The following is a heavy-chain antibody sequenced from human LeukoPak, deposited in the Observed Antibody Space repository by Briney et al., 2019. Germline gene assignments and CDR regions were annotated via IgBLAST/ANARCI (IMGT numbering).Heavy chain of an antibody. V-gene: IGHV1-69*13. Sequence: SVKVSCKASGGTFSSYAISWVRQAPGQGLEWMGGIIPIFGTANYAQKFQGRVTITADESTSTAYMELSSLRSEDTAVYYCARSLAYYYDSSGPWGRGTLVTVSS. J-gene: IGHJ5*02. D-gene: IGHD3-22*01. CDR3: ARSLAYYYDSSGP. CDR1: GGTFSSYA. CDR2: IIPIFGTA.